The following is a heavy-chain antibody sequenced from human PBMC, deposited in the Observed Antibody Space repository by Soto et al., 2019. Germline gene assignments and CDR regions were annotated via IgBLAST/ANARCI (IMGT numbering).Heavy chain of an antibody. CDR2: INAGNGNT. D-gene: IGHD1-26*01. J-gene: IGHJ5*02. CDR3: ARVVGALGHWFDP. CDR1: GYTFTSYA. V-gene: IGHV1-3*01. Sequence: GASVKVSCKASGYTFTSYAMHWVRQAPGQRLEWMGWINAGNGNTKYSQKFQGRVTITRDTSASTAYMELSSLRSDDTAVYYCARVVGALGHWFDPWGQGTLVTVSS.